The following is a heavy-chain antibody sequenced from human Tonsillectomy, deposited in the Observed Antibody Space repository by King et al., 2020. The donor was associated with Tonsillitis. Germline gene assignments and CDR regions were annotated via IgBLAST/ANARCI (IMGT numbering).Heavy chain of an antibody. CDR1: GGSISSYY. CDR3: ARDGSTTPRGWFDP. CDR2: IYYSGTT. Sequence: VQLQESGPGLVKPSETLSLTCTVSGGSISSYYWSWIRQPPGKGLEWIGYIYYSGTTNYSPSLKSRVTISVDTSKNQFSLKLSSVTAADTAGYYCARDGSTTPRGWFDPWGQGTLVTVSS. J-gene: IGHJ5*02. V-gene: IGHV4-59*01. D-gene: IGHD4-17*01.